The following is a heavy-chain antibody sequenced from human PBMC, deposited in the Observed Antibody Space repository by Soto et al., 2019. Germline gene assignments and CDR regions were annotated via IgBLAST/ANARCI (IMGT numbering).Heavy chain of an antibody. Sequence: GGSLRLSCAASGFTFSSYAMHWVRQAPGKGLEWVAVISYDGSNKYYADSVKGRFTISRDNSKNTLYLQMNSLRAEDTAVYYCARTEVAAPLYDYYGMDVWGQGTTVTVSS. J-gene: IGHJ6*02. CDR3: ARTEVAAPLYDYYGMDV. V-gene: IGHV3-30-3*01. D-gene: IGHD2-15*01. CDR1: GFTFSSYA. CDR2: ISYDGSNK.